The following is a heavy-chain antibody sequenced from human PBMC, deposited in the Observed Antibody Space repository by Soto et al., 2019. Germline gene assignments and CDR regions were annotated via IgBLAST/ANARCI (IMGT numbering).Heavy chain of an antibody. CDR2: LSGGGSTT. D-gene: IGHD3-9*01. V-gene: IGHV3-23*01. CDR3: AKGPEYDILTGCDY. J-gene: IGHJ4*02. Sequence: EVQLLESGGGFVQPGESLRLSCADSEFTFSLSAVSWVRQAPGRGLDWVSSLSGGGSTTDYADSVKGRFTISRDNSKNTVHLQMNSLRAEDTAVYYCAKGPEYDILTGCDYWGQGALVTVSS. CDR1: EFTFSLSA.